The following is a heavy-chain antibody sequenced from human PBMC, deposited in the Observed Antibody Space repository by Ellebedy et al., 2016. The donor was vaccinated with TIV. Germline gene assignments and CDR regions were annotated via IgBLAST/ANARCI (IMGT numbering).Heavy chain of an antibody. CDR3: ATGRDWFKY. D-gene: IGHD3-9*01. Sequence: GGSLRLSCAASGFTFSNACMSWVRQAPGKGLEWVGRIKSKTDGGTTDYAAPVKGRFTISRDDSKNTLFLEMNSLKIEDTAMFYCATGRDWFKYWGQGALVTVSS. CDR1: GFTFSNAC. V-gene: IGHV3-15*01. J-gene: IGHJ4*02. CDR2: IKSKTDGGTT.